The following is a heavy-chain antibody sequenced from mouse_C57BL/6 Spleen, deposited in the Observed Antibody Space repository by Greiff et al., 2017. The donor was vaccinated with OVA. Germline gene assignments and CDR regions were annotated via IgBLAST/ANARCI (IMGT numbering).Heavy chain of an antibody. CDR1: GYTFTSYW. CDR3: AKNYGSRPGAMDY. D-gene: IGHD1-1*01. Sequence: QVQLQQPGAELVMPGASVKLSCKASGYTFTSYWMHWVKQRPGQGLEWIGEIDPSDSYTNYNQKFKGKSTLTVDKSSSTAYMQLSRLTSEDSAVYYGAKNYGSRPGAMDYWGQGTSVTVSS. CDR2: IDPSDSYT. V-gene: IGHV1-69*01. J-gene: IGHJ4*01.